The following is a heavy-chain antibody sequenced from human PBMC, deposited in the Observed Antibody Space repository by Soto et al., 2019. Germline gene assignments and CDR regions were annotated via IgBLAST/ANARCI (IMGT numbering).Heavy chain of an antibody. V-gene: IGHV4-39*01. CDR3: ASLIAVSRFDY. CDR2: IYYSGST. Sequence: SETLSLTCTVSGGSISSSIYYWGWIRQSPGKGLEWIGSIYYSGSTYYNPSLKSLVTMSVDTSKNQFSLKVRSVTAADTAVYYCASLIAVSRFDYWGQGTPVTVSS. CDR1: GGSISSSIYY. J-gene: IGHJ4*02. D-gene: IGHD6-19*01.